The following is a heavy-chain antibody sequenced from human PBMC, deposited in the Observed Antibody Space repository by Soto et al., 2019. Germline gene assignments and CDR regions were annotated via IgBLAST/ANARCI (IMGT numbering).Heavy chain of an antibody. V-gene: IGHV3-21*06. CDR2: ITNRGTHT. CDR3: ARAHEVAWFDS. Sequence: GGSLRLSCTASGFSFSSYTMNWVRQAPGKGLQWVASITNRGTHTYSADSVKGRFTISRDNDKNSLYLQMNNLRAEDTATYYCARAHEVAWFDSWGLGTLVTLSS. D-gene: IGHD2-15*01. J-gene: IGHJ5*01. CDR1: GFSFSSYT.